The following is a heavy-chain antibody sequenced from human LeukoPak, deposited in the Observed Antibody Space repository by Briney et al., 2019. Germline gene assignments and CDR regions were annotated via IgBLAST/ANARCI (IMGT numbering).Heavy chain of an antibody. V-gene: IGHV3-48*03. CDR2: ISSSGSVI. J-gene: IGHJ4*02. CDR3: ATTSYRQETLGY. CDR1: GFTVSSYE. D-gene: IGHD2-2*01. Sequence: PGGSLRLSCAASGFTVSSYEMNWVRQAPGKGLEWVSYISSSGSVIYYAESVKGRFTISRDNAKNLLYLQMNSLRAEDTAVYYCATTSYRQETLGYWGQGTLVTVSS.